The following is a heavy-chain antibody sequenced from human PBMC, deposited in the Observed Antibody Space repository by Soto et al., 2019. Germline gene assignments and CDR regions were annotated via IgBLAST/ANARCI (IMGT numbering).Heavy chain of an antibody. J-gene: IGHJ4*02. Sequence: SETLSLTCAVYGGSFSGYYWSWIRQPPGKGLEWIGYIYYSGSTNYNPSLKSRVTISVDTSKNQFSLKLSSVTAADTAVYYCARGLTYYDFWTGYYLDYWGQGTLVTVSS. CDR1: GGSFSGYY. V-gene: IGHV4-59*01. D-gene: IGHD3-3*01. CDR2: IYYSGST. CDR3: ARGLTYYDFWTGYYLDY.